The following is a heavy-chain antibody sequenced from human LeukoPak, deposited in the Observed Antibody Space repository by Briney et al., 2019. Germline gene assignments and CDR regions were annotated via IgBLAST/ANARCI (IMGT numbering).Heavy chain of an antibody. Sequence: SETLSLTCTVSGGSISSYYWSWIRQPPGKGVEWIGYIHYSGITHYNPSLKSRVTISVDTSKNQVSLKLRSVTAADTAVYYCARTTEGYAGGPGYSYYYYMDVWGKGTTVTISS. J-gene: IGHJ6*03. CDR2: IHYSGIT. CDR3: ARTTEGYAGGPGYSYYYYMDV. V-gene: IGHV4-59*01. D-gene: IGHD5-12*01. CDR1: GGSISSYY.